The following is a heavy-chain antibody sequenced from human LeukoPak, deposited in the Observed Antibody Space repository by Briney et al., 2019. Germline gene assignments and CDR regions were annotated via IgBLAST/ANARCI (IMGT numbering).Heavy chain of an antibody. Sequence: PGGSLRLSCAASGFTFSSYSMNWVRQAPGKGLEWVSVIYSGGSTYYADSVKGRFTISRDNSKNTLYLQMNSLRAEDTAVYYCAEGNGDYYYYYGMDVWGQGTTVTVSS. J-gene: IGHJ6*02. V-gene: IGHV3-66*01. D-gene: IGHD1-1*01. CDR1: GFTFSSYS. CDR2: IYSGGST. CDR3: AEGNGDYYYYYGMDV.